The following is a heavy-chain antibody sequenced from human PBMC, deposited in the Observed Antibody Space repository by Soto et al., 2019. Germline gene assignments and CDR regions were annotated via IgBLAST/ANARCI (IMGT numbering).Heavy chain of an antibody. CDR3: ARYPNPTVAGLPFDH. CDR1: GFTFSSYW. D-gene: IGHD6-19*01. CDR2: TRQDGGQE. V-gene: IGHV3-7*03. Sequence: EVQLVESGGGLVQPGGSLRLSCAASGFTFSSYWMSWVRQAPGKGLEWVAHTRQDGGQEYYVDSVKGRFTISRDNAKNSLYLQMNSLRVEDTAVYYCARYPNPTVAGLPFDHWGQGTLVTVSS. J-gene: IGHJ4*02.